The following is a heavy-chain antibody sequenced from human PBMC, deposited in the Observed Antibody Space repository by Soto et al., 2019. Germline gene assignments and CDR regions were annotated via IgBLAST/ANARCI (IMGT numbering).Heavy chain of an antibody. CDR3: TRALLSHSFYSGGYDSHFQAMDV. V-gene: IGHV1-69*06. CDR1: GGTFSSLD. J-gene: IGHJ6*02. D-gene: IGHD3-22*01. Sequence: SVKVSCKASGGTFSSLDINWVRQAPGQGLEWMGGIIPISETTNYAQIFQGRVSIVADKSTSTAYMELSRLRSEDTAVYYCTRALLSHSFYSGGYDSHFQAMDVWGQGTTVTFSS. CDR2: IIPISETT.